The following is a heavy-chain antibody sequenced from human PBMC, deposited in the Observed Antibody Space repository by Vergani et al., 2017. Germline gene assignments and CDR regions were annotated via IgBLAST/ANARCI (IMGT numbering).Heavy chain of an antibody. D-gene: IGHD3-22*01. CDR1: GYTFTSYY. J-gene: IGHJ4*02. CDR2: INPSGGST. V-gene: IGHV1-46*04. Sequence: QVQLVQSGAEVKKPGASVKVSCKASGYTFTSYYMHWVRQAPGQGLEWMGIINPSGGSTSYAQHLQGRVIITADKSTDTAYMELISLRPEDTAVYYCAREGNYDDSTGFGPGGSFDWGPGTLVTVSS. CDR3: AREGNYDDSTGFGPGGSFD.